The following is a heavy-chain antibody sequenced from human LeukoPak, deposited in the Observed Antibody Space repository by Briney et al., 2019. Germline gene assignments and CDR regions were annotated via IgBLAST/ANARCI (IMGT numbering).Heavy chain of an antibody. D-gene: IGHD3-9*01. CDR3: AKWGDYDILTGYYVSGF. CDR1: GFIFRNYA. CDR2: ITGSGDST. V-gene: IGHV3-23*01. Sequence: GASLRLSCAASGFIFRNYAMSWVRQAPGQGLEWVSAITGSGDSTYYADSVKGRFTISRDNSKNTRYVEMNTLRAEDTAVYYCAKWGDYDILTGYYVSGFWGQGTLVTVSS. J-gene: IGHJ4*02.